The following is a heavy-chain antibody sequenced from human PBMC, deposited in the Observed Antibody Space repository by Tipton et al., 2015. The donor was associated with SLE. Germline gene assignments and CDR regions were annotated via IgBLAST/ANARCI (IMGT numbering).Heavy chain of an antibody. CDR1: GGSINNSY. CDR2: IYYSGST. V-gene: IGHV4-59*01. J-gene: IGHJ4*02. D-gene: IGHD5-12*01. Sequence: TLSLTCTVPGGSINNSYWNWIRQPPGKAPEWIGYIYYSGSTNYNPSLKSRVTISVDTSKNQISLQLSSVTAADTAVYFCARSGGYSTPFDFWGQGSLVTVPS. CDR3: ARSGGYSTPFDF.